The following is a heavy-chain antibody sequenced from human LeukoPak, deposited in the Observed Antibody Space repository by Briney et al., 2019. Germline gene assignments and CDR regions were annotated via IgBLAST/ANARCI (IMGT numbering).Heavy chain of an antibody. CDR3: ARQITQAPDFDY. D-gene: IGHD3-16*01. V-gene: IGHV4-39*01. CDR1: GGSISSTSYY. J-gene: IGHJ4*02. Sequence: SETLSLTCTVSGGSISSTSYYWGWIRQPPGKGLEWIGSLYYSGSTYYNPSLKSRVTISVDTSKKQFSLKLTSVTAADTAVYYCARQITQAPDFDYWGQGTLVTVSS. CDR2: LYYSGST.